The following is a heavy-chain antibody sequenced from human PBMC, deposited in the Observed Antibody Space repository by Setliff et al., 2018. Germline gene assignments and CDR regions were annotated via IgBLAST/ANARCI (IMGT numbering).Heavy chain of an antibody. CDR2: VFYTGTT. CDR1: GDSFKSDSFY. J-gene: IGHJ2*01. D-gene: IGHD3-22*01. V-gene: IGHV4-39*01. Sequence: SETLSLTCTVSGDSFKSDSFYWGWIRQPPGKGLEWIGSVFYTGTTYYTPSLKRRATLSVDTSKNQFSLRLRFVTAADTAVYYCARHHAQYYSDSSGYFYGDWYFDLWGRGTLVTVSS. CDR3: ARHHAQYYSDSSGYFYGDWYFDL.